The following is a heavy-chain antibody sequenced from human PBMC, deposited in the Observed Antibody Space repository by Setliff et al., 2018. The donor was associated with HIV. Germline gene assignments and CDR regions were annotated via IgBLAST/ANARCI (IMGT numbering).Heavy chain of an antibody. J-gene: IGHJ5*02. CDR2: VYYNGGT. Sequence: SETLSLTCTVSGGSISNYYWSWIRQPPGKGLEWIGYVYYNGGTQYNPSLKSRVTISADTSKNQFSLKLNSVTAADTAVYFCARARYGTSFDPWGQGTLVTVS. D-gene: IGHD3-9*01. CDR1: GGSISNYY. CDR3: ARARYGTSFDP. V-gene: IGHV4-59*01.